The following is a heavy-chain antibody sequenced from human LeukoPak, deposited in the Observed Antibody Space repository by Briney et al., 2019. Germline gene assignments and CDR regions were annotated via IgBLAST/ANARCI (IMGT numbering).Heavy chain of an antibody. CDR2: ISYDGSNK. D-gene: IGHD1-26*01. V-gene: IGHV3-30-3*01. J-gene: IGHJ6*02. Sequence: AGGSLRLSCAASGFTFSSYAMHWVRQAPGKGLEWVAVISYDGSNKYYADSVKGRFTISRDNSKNTLYLQMNSLRAEDTAVYYCARDGKWELLYYYYGMDVWAKGPRSPSP. CDR1: GFTFSSYA. CDR3: ARDGKWELLYYYYGMDV.